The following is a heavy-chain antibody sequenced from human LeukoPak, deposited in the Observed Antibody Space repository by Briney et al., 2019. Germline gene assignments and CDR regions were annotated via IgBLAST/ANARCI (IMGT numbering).Heavy chain of an antibody. CDR2: ISGYNGST. D-gene: IGHD3-3*01. CDR3: ARTHDFWSAKKGDYFDP. J-gene: IGHJ4*02. V-gene: IGHV1-18*01. CDR1: GYNFGGDY. Sequence: ASVKVSCKASGYNFGGDYISWVRQAPGQGREWMGWISGYNGSTYYAQKLQGRITMTVDASTTTAYMELKSLRSDDTAVYYCARTHDFWSAKKGDYFDPWGQGTLVTVSS.